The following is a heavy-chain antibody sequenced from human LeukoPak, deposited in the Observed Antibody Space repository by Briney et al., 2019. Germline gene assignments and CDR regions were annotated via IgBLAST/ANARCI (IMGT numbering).Heavy chain of an antibody. V-gene: IGHV4-61*02. D-gene: IGHD2-2*01. CDR1: GGSISSGDYY. CDR3: ARERVVPAATSDAFDI. CDR2: INTSGST. Sequence: PSQTLSLTCTVSGGSISSGDYYWSWIRQPAGKGLEWIGRINTSGSTNYNPSLKSRVTISVDTSKNQFSLKLSSVTAADTAVYYCARERVVPAATSDAFDIWGQGTMVTVSS. J-gene: IGHJ3*02.